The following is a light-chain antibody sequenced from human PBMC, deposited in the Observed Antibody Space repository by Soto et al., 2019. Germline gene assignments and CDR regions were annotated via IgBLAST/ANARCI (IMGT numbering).Light chain of an antibody. CDR1: QYIPIY. V-gene: IGKV3-20*01. Sequence: EGVFTQSPVTLTLSPGERATLSCRASQYIPIYLAWYQQKPGQAPRLLIYRASIRATGIPDRFTGSGSGTDFTLTISRLEPEDFAVYYCQQYGSSPLTFGGGTKVDIK. CDR2: RAS. J-gene: IGKJ4*01. CDR3: QQYGSSPLT.